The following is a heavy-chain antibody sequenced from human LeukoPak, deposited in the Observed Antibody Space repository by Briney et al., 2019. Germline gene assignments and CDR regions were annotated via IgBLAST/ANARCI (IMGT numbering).Heavy chain of an antibody. V-gene: IGHV1-2*02. Sequence: ASVKVSCKASGYSFTGSYMHLVRQAPGQGLEWMGWMNPNSDGTNYAQKFQGRVTMTRDTSISTAYMELSRLRSDDTAVYYCARVKSGSGTYYKHWSLYYYAMDVWGQGTTVTVSS. CDR1: GYSFTGSY. CDR2: MNPNSDGT. J-gene: IGHJ6*02. D-gene: IGHD3-10*01. CDR3: ARVKSGSGTYYKHWSLYYYAMDV.